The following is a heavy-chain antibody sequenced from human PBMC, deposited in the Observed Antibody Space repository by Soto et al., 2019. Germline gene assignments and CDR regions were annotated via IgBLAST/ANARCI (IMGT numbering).Heavy chain of an antibody. V-gene: IGHV4-59*01. CDR1: GGSISSYY. J-gene: IGHJ5*02. CDR3: ARAYCGGDCYSHNWLDP. Sequence: SETLSLTCTVSGGSISSYYWSWIRQPPGKGLEWIGYIYYSGSTNYNPSLKSRVTISVDTSKNQFSLKLSSVTAADTAVYYCARAYCGGDCYSHNWLDPWGQGTLVTVSS. CDR2: IYYSGST. D-gene: IGHD2-21*02.